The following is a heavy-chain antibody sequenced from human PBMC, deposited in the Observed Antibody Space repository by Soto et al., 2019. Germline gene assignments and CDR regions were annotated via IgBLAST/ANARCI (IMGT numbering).Heavy chain of an antibody. CDR2: INHSGST. V-gene: IGHV4-34*01. CDR3: ARGVAAAATDY. J-gene: IGHJ4*02. Sequence: PSETLSLTCAVYGGSFSGYYWSWIRQPPGKGLEWIGEINHSGSTNYNPSLKSRVTISVDTSKNQFSLKLSSVTAADTAVYYCARGVAAAATDYWGQGTLVTVSS. D-gene: IGHD6-13*01. CDR1: GGSFSGYY.